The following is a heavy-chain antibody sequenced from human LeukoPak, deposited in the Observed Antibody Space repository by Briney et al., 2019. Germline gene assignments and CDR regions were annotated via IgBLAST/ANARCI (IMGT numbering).Heavy chain of an antibody. J-gene: IGHJ6*03. D-gene: IGHD1-20*01. CDR1: GGTFSSYA. CDR2: IIPIFGTA. CDR3: ARASYNWNPQCQCQYYYYMDV. Sequence: SVKVSCKASGGTFSSYAISWVRQAPGQGLEWMGGIIPIFGTANYAQKFQGRVTITTDESTGTAYMELSSLRSEDTAVYYCARASYNWNPQCQCQYYYYMDVWGKGTTVTVSS. V-gene: IGHV1-69*05.